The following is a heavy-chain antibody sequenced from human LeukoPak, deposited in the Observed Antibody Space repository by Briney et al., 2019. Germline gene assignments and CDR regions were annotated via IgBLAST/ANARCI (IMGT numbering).Heavy chain of an antibody. CDR2: IWYDGSNK. V-gene: IGHV3-33*01. D-gene: IGHD3/OR15-3a*01. CDR3: ARDGEDSFFSYYMDV. Sequence: GGSLRLSCAASGFTFSSYGMHWVRQAPGKGLEWVAVIWYDGSNKYYADSVKGRFIISRDNSKSTLYLQMNSLRAEDTAVYYCARDGEDSFFSYYMDVWGKGTTVTVSS. J-gene: IGHJ6*03. CDR1: GFTFSSYG.